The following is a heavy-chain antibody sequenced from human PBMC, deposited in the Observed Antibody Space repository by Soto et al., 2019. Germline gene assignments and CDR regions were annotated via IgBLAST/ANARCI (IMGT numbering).Heavy chain of an antibody. CDR3: ARLSYGSVNYYPSKVDY. D-gene: IGHD3-10*01. J-gene: IGHJ4*02. V-gene: IGHV4-39*01. CDR2: MYYSGSA. CDR1: GGSISSDNYY. Sequence: QLQLQESGPGLVKPSETLSLPCTVSGGSISSDNYYWGWIRQTPGKGLEWIGSMYYSGSAYYNPSLRSRVTISVDTSKNQFSLKLSSVTAADTAVCYCARLSYGSVNYYPSKVDYWGQGTLVTVSS.